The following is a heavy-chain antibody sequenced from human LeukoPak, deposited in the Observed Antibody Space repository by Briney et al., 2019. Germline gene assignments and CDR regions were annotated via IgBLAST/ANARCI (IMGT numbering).Heavy chain of an antibody. Sequence: PSETLSLTCTVSGASISSYYCNWIRQPADRGLEWIGRIYATGSPNYNPSLKSRVTMSVDTSKNQFSLKLTPVTAADTAVYYCARDRVVPAAFDDWGQGNLVTVSS. CDR1: GASISSYY. D-gene: IGHD2-2*01. J-gene: IGHJ4*02. V-gene: IGHV4-4*07. CDR2: IYATGSP. CDR3: ARDRVVPAAFDD.